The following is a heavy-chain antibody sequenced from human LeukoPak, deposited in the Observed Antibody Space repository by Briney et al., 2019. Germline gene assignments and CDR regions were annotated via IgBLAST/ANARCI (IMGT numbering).Heavy chain of an antibody. V-gene: IGHV4-59*02. D-gene: IGHD3-22*01. Sequence: NPSETLSLNCTVSGGSVSSSHWNWIRRPPGKGLEWIGNVDYSGSTKYNPSLRSRVTMSLDTSNNQFSLKLRSVTASDTALYYCTRGYYEPFDRWGQGTLVTVSS. CDR1: GGSVSSSH. J-gene: IGHJ4*02. CDR3: TRGYYEPFDR. CDR2: VDYSGST.